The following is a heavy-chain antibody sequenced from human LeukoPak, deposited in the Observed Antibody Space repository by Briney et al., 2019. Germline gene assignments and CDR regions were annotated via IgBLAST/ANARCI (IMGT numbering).Heavy chain of an antibody. CDR1: GGSISSGSYY. CDR3: AREGLNMVRGIIPKEAWGWFDP. CDR2: IYTSGST. D-gene: IGHD3-10*01. Sequence: SETLSLTCTVSGGSISSGSYYWSWIRQPAGKGLEWIGRIYTSGSTNYNPSLKSRVTISVDTSKNQFSLKLSSVTAADTAVYYCAREGLNMVRGIIPKEAWGWFDPWGQGTLVTVSS. V-gene: IGHV4-61*02. J-gene: IGHJ5*02.